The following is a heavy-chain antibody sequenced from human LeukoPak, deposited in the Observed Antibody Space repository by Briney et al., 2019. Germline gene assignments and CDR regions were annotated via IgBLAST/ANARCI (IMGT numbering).Heavy chain of an antibody. D-gene: IGHD5-12*01. Sequence: PSETLSLTCTVSVGSISSYYWMWMRQPAGEGREWIGRIHTRWSTNYSPSLKRPVTMSVDTSKDQFSLKLSYVTAADTAVYYCAYSGYDTPFDYWGQGTLVTVSS. CDR2: IHTRWST. J-gene: IGHJ4*02. CDR3: AYSGYDTPFDY. V-gene: IGHV4-4*07. CDR1: VGSISSYY.